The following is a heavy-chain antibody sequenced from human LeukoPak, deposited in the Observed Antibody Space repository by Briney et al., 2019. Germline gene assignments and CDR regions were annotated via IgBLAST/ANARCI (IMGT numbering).Heavy chain of an antibody. V-gene: IGHV1-2*04. CDR3: ARDGGNYDFWSGSVNWFDP. J-gene: IGHJ5*02. CDR1: GYTFTGYH. D-gene: IGHD3-3*01. CDR2: INPNSGGT. Sequence: ASVKVSCKASGYTFTGYHRHWVRQAPGQGLEWVGWINPNSGGTNYAQKFQGWVTMTRDTSISTAYMELSRLRSDDTAVYYCARDGGNYDFWSGSVNWFDPWGQGTLVTVSS.